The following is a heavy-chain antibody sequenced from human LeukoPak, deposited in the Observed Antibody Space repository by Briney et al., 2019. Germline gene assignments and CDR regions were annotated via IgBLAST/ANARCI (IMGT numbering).Heavy chain of an antibody. J-gene: IGHJ3*02. CDR2: ISGSGGST. Sequence: PGGSLRLSCAASGFTFSSYGMSWVRQAPGKGLEWVSAISGSGGSTYYADSVKGRFTISRDNSKNTLLLQMNSLRAEDTAVYYCAKDRRHSDSSGYYSHDAFDIWGQGTTVTVSS. CDR3: AKDRRHSDSSGYYSHDAFDI. CDR1: GFTFSSYG. D-gene: IGHD3-22*01. V-gene: IGHV3-23*01.